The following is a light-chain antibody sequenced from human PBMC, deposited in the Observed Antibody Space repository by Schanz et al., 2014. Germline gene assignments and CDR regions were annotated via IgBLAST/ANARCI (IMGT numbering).Light chain of an antibody. J-gene: IGKJ4*01. CDR2: DAS. CDR3: LQHNSYPLT. Sequence: DIQMTQSPPSLSASVGDRVTITCRARQGISNYLAWYQQKPGKAPKLLIYDASKLESGVPSGFSGSGSGTEFTLTISSLQPDDFATYYCLQHNSYPLTFGGGTKVEIK. CDR1: QGISNY. V-gene: IGKV1-17*01.